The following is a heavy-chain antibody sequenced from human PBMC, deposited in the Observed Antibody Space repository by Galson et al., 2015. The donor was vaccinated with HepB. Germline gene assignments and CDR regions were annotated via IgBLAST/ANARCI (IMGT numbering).Heavy chain of an antibody. Sequence: SLRLSCAASGFTFSSYSMNWVRQAPGNGLEWVSSISSSSSYIYYADSVKGRFTISRDNAKNSLYLQMNSLRAEDTAVYYCTRDYGSGSYYYYYYGMDVWGQGTTVTVSS. J-gene: IGHJ6*02. CDR2: ISSSSSYI. D-gene: IGHD3-10*01. CDR1: GFTFSSYS. V-gene: IGHV3-21*01. CDR3: TRDYGSGSYYYYYYGMDV.